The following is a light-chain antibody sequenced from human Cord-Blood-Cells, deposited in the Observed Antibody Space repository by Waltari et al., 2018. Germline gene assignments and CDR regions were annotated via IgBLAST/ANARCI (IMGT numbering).Light chain of an antibody. J-gene: IGLJ2*01. CDR2: DVS. CDR1: SSDVGGYNY. V-gene: IGLV2-14*01. CDR3: SSYTSSSNVV. Sequence: QPALTQPASVSGSPGQSITISCTGTSSDVGGYNYVSWYQQHPDKAPKLMIYDVSNRPSGVSNRFSGSKSGNTASLTISGLQAEDEADYYCSSYTSSSNVVFGGGTKLTVL.